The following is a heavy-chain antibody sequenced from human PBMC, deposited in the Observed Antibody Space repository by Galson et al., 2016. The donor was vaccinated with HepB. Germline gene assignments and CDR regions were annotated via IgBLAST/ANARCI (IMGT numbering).Heavy chain of an antibody. D-gene: IGHD1-14*01. V-gene: IGHV4-4*02. Sequence: SETLSLTCTVSGGSVTDKNYWSWVRQSPGKGLEWIGEIYRSGATNYNPSLRGRVTISMDKSENQFSLDLTSVTAADTALYYCAKEATYKLDYWTQGTLVTVSS. J-gene: IGHJ4*02. CDR1: GGSVTDKNY. CDR3: AKEATYKLDY. CDR2: IYRSGAT.